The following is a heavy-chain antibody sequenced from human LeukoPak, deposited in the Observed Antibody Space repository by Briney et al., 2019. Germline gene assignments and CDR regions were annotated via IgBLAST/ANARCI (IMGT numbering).Heavy chain of an antibody. CDR3: ARGYCSSTSCYTFDI. CDR2: IYWNDDK. Sequence: SGPTLVNPTQTLTLTCTFSGFSLRTSGVGVGWIRQPPGKALEWLALIYWNDDKRDSPSLKSRLTITKDTSKNQVVLTMTNMDPVDTATYYCARGYCSSTSCYTFDIWGQGTMVTVSP. D-gene: IGHD2-2*02. CDR1: GFSLRTSGVG. J-gene: IGHJ3*02. V-gene: IGHV2-5*01.